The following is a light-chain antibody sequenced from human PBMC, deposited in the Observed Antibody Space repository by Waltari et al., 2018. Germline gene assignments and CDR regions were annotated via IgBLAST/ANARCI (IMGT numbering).Light chain of an antibody. CDR1: QNILSNSNNKNY. J-gene: IGKJ1*01. CDR3: QQYYSTPQT. CDR2: WAS. V-gene: IGKV4-1*01. Sequence: DIVMTQSPDSLAVSLGERATVNSKSSQNILSNSNNKNYLSWYQQKPGQPPKLLIYWASIRQSGVPDRFSGSGSGTDFTLTISSLQAEDVAVYFCQQYYSTPQTFGQGTKVEIK.